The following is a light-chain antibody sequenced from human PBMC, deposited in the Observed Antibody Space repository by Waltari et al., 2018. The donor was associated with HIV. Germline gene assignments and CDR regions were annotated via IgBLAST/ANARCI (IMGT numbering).Light chain of an antibody. CDR1: SSNIGSNP. CDR2: SNN. J-gene: IGLJ2*01. CDR3: AAWDDSLNGPV. Sequence: QSVLTQPPSASGTPGQRVTISCSGSSSNIGSNPVNWYQQLPGTAPKLLSYSNNRRPSGVPDRFSGSKSGTSASLAISGLQSEDEADYYCAAWDDSLNGPVFGGGTKLTVL. V-gene: IGLV1-44*01.